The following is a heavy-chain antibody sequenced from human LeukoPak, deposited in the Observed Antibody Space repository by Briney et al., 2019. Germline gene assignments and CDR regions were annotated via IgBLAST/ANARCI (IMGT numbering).Heavy chain of an antibody. V-gene: IGHV1-8*01. D-gene: IGHD3-22*01. CDR2: MNPNGGNT. Sequence: ASVKLSCNASGYTFTSYDTNWWRQATGQGREWMGGMNPNGGNTGYAQKFQGRVTMTRNTSISTAYMELRSLRSEDTAVYSCARSDYYERGFDPWGQGTLVTVSS. CDR3: ARSDYYERGFDP. CDR1: GYTFTSYD. J-gene: IGHJ5*02.